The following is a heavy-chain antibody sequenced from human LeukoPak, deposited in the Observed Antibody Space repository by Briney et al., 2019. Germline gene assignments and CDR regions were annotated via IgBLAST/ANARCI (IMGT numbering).Heavy chain of an antibody. J-gene: IGHJ4*02. V-gene: IGHV3-23*01. CDR3: AKDGTWKQLCLAY. CDR1: GFTFSSYA. CDR2: ISGSGGST. Sequence: GGSLRLSCAASGFTFSSYAMTWVRQAPGKGLEWVSGISGSGGSTYYADSVKGRFTISRDNSKNTLYLQMNSLRAEDTAVYYCAKDGTWKQLCLAYWGQGTLVTVSS. D-gene: IGHD5-18*01.